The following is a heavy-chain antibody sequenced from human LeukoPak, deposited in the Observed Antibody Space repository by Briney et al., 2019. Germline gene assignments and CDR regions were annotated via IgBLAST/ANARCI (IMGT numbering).Heavy chain of an antibody. Sequence: GGSLRLSCAASGFTFINHCINWGRQAPGKGMEWVANIKEDGGDKYYVDSVKGRFSISKDNAKNSLYLQMNSLRVEDTAVYYCVPLNWNPPGDFDRWGQGTLVTVSS. V-gene: IGHV3-7*01. CDR1: GFTFINHC. J-gene: IGHJ4*02. CDR3: VPLNWNPPGDFDR. CDR2: IKEDGGDK. D-gene: IGHD1-20*01.